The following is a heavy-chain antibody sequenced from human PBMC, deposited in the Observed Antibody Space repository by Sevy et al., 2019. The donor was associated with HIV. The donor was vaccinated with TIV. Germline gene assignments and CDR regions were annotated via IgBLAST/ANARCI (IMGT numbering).Heavy chain of an antibody. D-gene: IGHD1-7*01. CDR1: GGTFSSYA. V-gene: IGHV1-69*13. Sequence: ASVKVSCKASGGTFSSYAISWVRQAPGQGLEWMGGIIPIFGTANYAQKFQGRVTITADESTSTAYMELSSLRSEDTAVYYCARVTGTTDYYYGMDVWGQGTTVTVSS. CDR3: ARVTGTTDYYYGMDV. J-gene: IGHJ6*02. CDR2: IIPIFGTA.